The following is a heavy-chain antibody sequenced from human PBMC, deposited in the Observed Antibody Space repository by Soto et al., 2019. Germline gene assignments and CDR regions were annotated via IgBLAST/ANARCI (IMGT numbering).Heavy chain of an antibody. CDR2: INAGNWNT. Sequence: QVQLVQSGAEVKKPGASVKVSCKASGYTFSNFAXXXXXXXXGQRLEWMGWINAGNWNTKYSQKFQGRVTITRDTXXXXAXXXXXXXXXXDXAXYYCARDAGSFDYWGQGTLVTVSS. CDR1: GYTFSNFA. CDR3: ARDAGSFDY. D-gene: IGHD2-21*01. V-gene: IGHV1-3*01. J-gene: IGHJ4*02.